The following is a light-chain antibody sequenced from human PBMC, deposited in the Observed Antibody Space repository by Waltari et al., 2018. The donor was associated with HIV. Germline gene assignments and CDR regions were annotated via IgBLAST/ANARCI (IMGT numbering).Light chain of an antibody. CDR1: DSHFGLYNF. CDR2: DVD. J-gene: IGLJ3*02. Sequence: SAVTQPASVSGLPGQSITISCPGGDSHFGLYNFVSWYQQHPGRVPRLILYDVDSRAPGISDRFSGSRSGPTASLNISRLRAEDEADYYCASFTGDDTLLFGGGTKVTVL. CDR3: ASFTGDDTLL. V-gene: IGLV2-14*03.